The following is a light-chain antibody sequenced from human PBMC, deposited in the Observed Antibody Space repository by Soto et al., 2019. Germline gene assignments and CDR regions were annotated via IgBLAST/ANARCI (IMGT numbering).Light chain of an antibody. CDR3: QQYGSSSWT. CDR2: GAS. Sequence: EIGWTQSPGTLWLFPGKRATLSCSASQSISSSYLAWYQQRPGQAPRLLIYGASSRATGIPDRFSGSGSGTEFTLTISRLEPEDFAVYYCQQYGSSSWTFGQGTKVDIK. V-gene: IGKV3-20*01. CDR1: QSISSSY. J-gene: IGKJ1*01.